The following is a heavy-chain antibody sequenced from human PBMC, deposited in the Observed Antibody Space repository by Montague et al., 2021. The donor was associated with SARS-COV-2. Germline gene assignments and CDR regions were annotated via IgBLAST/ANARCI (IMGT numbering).Heavy chain of an antibody. D-gene: IGHD4-17*01. CDR1: GGSVSRISSH. CDR2: FYYAGGT. Sequence: ETLSLTCTVSGGSVSRISSHWGWIRQPPGKGLEYIGSFYYAGGTQYNPSLKSRVTISVDTSNDQFSLKMNSVTAADTAVYFCARLYGPSFDYWGQGTLVTVSS. V-gene: IGHV4-39*01. J-gene: IGHJ4*02. CDR3: ARLYGPSFDY.